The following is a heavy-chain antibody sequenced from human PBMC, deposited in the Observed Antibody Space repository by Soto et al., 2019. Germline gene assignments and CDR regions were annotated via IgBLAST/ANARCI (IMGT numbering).Heavy chain of an antibody. CDR3: AAADFWSGYSYLYYYGMDV. CDR2: IWYDGSNK. Sequence: PGGSLRLSCAASGFTFSSYGMHWVRQAPGKGLEWVAVIWYDGSNKYYADSVKGRFTISRDNSKNTLYLQMNSLRAEDTAVYYCAAADFWSGYSYLYYYGMDVWGQGTTVTVSS. V-gene: IGHV3-33*01. J-gene: IGHJ6*02. D-gene: IGHD3-3*01. CDR1: GFTFSSYG.